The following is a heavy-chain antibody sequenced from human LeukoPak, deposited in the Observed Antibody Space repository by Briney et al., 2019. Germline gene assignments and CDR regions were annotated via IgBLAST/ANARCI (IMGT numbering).Heavy chain of an antibody. V-gene: IGHV1-69*04. D-gene: IGHD3-22*01. CDR3: ASSNYYDSSGYDPY. J-gene: IGHJ4*02. CDR1: GCTFSSYA. CDR2: IIPILGIA. Sequence: ASVKVSCKASGCTFSSYAISWVRQAPGQGLEWMGRIIPILGIANYAQKFQGRVTITADKSTSTAYMELSSLRSEDTAVYYCASSNYYDSSGYDPYWGQGTLVTVSS.